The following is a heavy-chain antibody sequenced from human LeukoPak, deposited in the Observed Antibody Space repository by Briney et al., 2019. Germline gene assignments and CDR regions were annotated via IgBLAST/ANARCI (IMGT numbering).Heavy chain of an antibody. J-gene: IGHJ5*02. CDR3: ARQAYSSNLGWFDP. CDR1: GGSISSSNFY. D-gene: IGHD6-13*01. CDR2: VYYSGST. V-gene: IGHV4-39*01. Sequence: SETLSLTCTVSGGSISSSNFYWGWIRQPPGKGLEWIGNVYYSGSTYYNPSLKSRVTISVDTSNNQFSLKLSSVTAADTAVYYCARQAYSSNLGWFDPWGQGTLVTVSS.